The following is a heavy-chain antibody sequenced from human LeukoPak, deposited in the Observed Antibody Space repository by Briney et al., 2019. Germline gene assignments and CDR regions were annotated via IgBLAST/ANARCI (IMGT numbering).Heavy chain of an antibody. J-gene: IGHJ4*02. Sequence: GGSLRLSCAASGFTFDDYAMHWVRQAPGKGLEWVAGVSWNSGNIGYADSVEGRFTISRDNTKKSLYLQMNSLRAEDTAFYYCAKDIQGSSLERGFDYWGQGTLVTVSS. V-gene: IGHV3-9*01. CDR2: VSWNSGNI. CDR1: GFTFDDYA. CDR3: AKDIQGSSLERGFDY. D-gene: IGHD6-13*01.